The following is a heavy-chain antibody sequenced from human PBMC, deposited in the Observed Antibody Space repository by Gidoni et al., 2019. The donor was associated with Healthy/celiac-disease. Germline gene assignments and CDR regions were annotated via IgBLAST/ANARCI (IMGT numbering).Heavy chain of an antibody. Sequence: EVQLVESGGGLVQPVGSLRLSCAAAGFTFSSYWMSWVRQAPGKGLEWVANIEQDGSEKYYVASVKGRFTISRDNAKNSLYLQMNSLRAEDTAVYYCAREPSYYYGSGSYPVHFDYWGQGTLVTVSS. CDR2: IEQDGSEK. J-gene: IGHJ4*02. D-gene: IGHD3-10*01. V-gene: IGHV3-7*01. CDR1: GFTFSSYW. CDR3: AREPSYYYGSGSYPVHFDY.